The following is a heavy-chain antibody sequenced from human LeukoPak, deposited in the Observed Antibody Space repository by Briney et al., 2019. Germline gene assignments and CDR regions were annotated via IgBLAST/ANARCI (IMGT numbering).Heavy chain of an antibody. Sequence: PGGSLRLSCAASGFIFSSYSMNWVRQAPGKGLEWVSSISSSSNYIYYADSVRGQFTISRDNAKNSLYLQMNSLRAEDTAVYYCAGGDGDYDYFDYWGQGILVTVSS. V-gene: IGHV3-21*01. CDR3: AGGDGDYDYFDY. D-gene: IGHD4-17*01. J-gene: IGHJ4*02. CDR2: ISSSSNYI. CDR1: GFIFSSYS.